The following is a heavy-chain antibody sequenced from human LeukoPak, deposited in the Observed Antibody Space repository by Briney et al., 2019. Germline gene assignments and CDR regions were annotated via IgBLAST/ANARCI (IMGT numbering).Heavy chain of an antibody. Sequence: GASVRVSCKASGGTFSSYAISWVRQAPGQGLEWMGRIIPILGIANYAQKFQGRVTITADKSTSTAYMELSSLRSEDTAVYYCAVSLHSTVTIDAFDIWGQGTMVTVSS. V-gene: IGHV1-69*04. CDR1: GGTFSSYA. CDR2: IIPILGIA. D-gene: IGHD4-17*01. CDR3: AVSLHSTVTIDAFDI. J-gene: IGHJ3*02.